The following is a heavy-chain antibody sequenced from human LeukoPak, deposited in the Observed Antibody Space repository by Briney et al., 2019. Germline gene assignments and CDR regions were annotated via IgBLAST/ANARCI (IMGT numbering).Heavy chain of an antibody. Sequence: SVKVSCKASGGTFSSYAISWVRQAPGQGLEWMGGIIPIFGTANYAQKFQGRVTITADESTSTAYMELSSLRSEDTAVYYCERGNYYYYGMDVWGQGTTVTVSS. J-gene: IGHJ6*02. V-gene: IGHV1-69*13. CDR1: GGTFSSYA. CDR3: ERGNYYYYGMDV. CDR2: IIPIFGTA.